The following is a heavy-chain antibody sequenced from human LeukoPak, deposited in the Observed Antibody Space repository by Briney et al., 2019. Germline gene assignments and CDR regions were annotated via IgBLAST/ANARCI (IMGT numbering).Heavy chain of an antibody. CDR1: GGTFSSYA. CDR3: ARGSYSATGFDI. Sequence: SVKVSCKASGGTFSSYAISWVRQAPGQGLEWMGRIIPIFGTANYAQKFQGRVMITTDESTSTAYMELSSLRSEDTAVYYCARGSYSATGFDIWGQGTMVTVSS. V-gene: IGHV1-69*05. D-gene: IGHD2-21*01. J-gene: IGHJ3*02. CDR2: IIPIFGTA.